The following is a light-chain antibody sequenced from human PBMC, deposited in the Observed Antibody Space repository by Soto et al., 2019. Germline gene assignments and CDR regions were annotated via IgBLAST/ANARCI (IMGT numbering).Light chain of an antibody. J-gene: IGKJ1*01. Sequence: EIVMTQSPATLSVSPGERATLSCRASQSVSSNLAWYQQKPGQAPRLLIYGASTMATGVPARFSGSGSGTEINLTISSLQSEDFEVYYCQQYNNWPPWTFGQGTKVEIK. V-gene: IGKV3-15*01. CDR2: GAS. CDR3: QQYNNWPPWT. CDR1: QSVSSN.